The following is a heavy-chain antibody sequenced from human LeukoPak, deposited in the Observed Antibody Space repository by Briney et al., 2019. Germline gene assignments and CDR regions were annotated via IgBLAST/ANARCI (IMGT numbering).Heavy chain of an antibody. D-gene: IGHD2-2*01. Sequence: SETLSLTCTVSGGSISSSSYYWGWIRQPPGKGLEYIGSIYYSGSTYYNPSLKSRVTMSVDTSKNQFSLKLSSVTAADTAVYYCARGPIVVPAAQLFDYWGQGTLVTVSS. CDR2: IYYSGST. CDR3: ARGPIVVPAAQLFDY. CDR1: GGSISSSSYY. J-gene: IGHJ4*02. V-gene: IGHV4-39*07.